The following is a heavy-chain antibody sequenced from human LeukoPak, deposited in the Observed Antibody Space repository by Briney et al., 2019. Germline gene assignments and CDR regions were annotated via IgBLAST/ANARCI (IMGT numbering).Heavy chain of an antibody. CDR2: ISTSSGHT. CDR1: GFTFSDSY. V-gene: IGHV3-11*06. CDR3: AYESSGYHQRSDAFDI. Sequence: GGSLRLSCTASGFTFSDSYMNWIRQAPGKGPEWISLISTSSGHTDYADSVKGRFTISRDNAKNSLYLQMDSLRVEDTAMYYCAYESSGYHQRSDAFDIWGRGTVVIVSS. J-gene: IGHJ3*02. D-gene: IGHD3-22*01.